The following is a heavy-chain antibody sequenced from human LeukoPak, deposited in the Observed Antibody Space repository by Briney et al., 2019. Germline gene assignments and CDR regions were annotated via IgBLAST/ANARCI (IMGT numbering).Heavy chain of an antibody. D-gene: IGHD5-12*01. CDR3: ARDIGYA. Sequence: LSLTCNVSGGSISSGHYYWSWIRQPPGKGLEWVSYISGSSGTIYYADSVRGRFTISRDNAKNSLYLQMNSLRVEDTAVYYCARDIGYAWGQGTLVTVSS. CDR2: ISGSSGTI. J-gene: IGHJ4*02. V-gene: IGHV3-11*04. CDR1: GGSISSGHYY.